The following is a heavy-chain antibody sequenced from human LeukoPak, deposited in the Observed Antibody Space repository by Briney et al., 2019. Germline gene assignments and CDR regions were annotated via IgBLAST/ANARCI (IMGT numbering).Heavy chain of an antibody. J-gene: IGHJ6*03. V-gene: IGHV4-34*01. CDR1: GGSFSGYY. CDR2: INHSGST. D-gene: IGHD6-13*01. CDR3: ARVSIAAAGNQTYYYYYYMDV. Sequence: SETLSLTCAVYGGSFSGYYWSWIRQPPGKGLEWIGEINHSGSTNYNPSLKSRVTISVDTSKNQFSLKLSSVTAADTAVYYCARVSIAAAGNQTYYYYYYMDVWGKGTTVTISS.